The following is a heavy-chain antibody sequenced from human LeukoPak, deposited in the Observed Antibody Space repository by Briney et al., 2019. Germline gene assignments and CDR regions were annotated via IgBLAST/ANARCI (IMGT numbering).Heavy chain of an antibody. Sequence: GGSLRLSCAASGFTFSSYSMNWVRQAPGKGLEWVSSISSSSSYIYYADSVKGRFTISRDNAKNSLYLQMNSLRAEDTAVYYCARGNEDIAAADYYYYMDVWGKGTTVTVSS. CDR3: ARGNEDIAAADYYYYMDV. D-gene: IGHD6-13*01. CDR2: ISSSSSYI. V-gene: IGHV3-21*01. CDR1: GFTFSSYS. J-gene: IGHJ6*03.